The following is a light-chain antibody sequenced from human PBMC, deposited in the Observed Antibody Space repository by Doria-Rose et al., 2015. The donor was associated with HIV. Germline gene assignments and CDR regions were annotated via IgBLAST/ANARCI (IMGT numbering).Light chain of an antibody. J-gene: IGKJ1*01. V-gene: IGKV1-27*01. CDR1: LCFSIF. CDR3: QRYNSGPWT. CDR2: AAS. Sequence: DIEMTQSPSALPASVVGRATLPCRAPLCFSIFLPWYQQKPGKVPQLLIYAASTLQSGVPSRFVGSGSGTDFILTIDTLQPEDVATYYCQRYNSGPWTFGQGTKVEIK.